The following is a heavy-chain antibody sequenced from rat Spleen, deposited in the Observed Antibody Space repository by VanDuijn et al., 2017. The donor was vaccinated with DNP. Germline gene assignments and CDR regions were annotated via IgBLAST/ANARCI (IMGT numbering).Heavy chain of an antibody. CDR1: GFTFNNYW. V-gene: IGHV5-31*01. Sequence: EVQLVESGGGPVQPGRSLKLSCVASGFTFNNYWMTWIRQAPGKGLEWVATISYDGSSTYYRDSVKGRFTISRDNAKSTLYLQMDSLRSEDTATYYCTTIGYSANFDYWGQGVMVTVSS. D-gene: IGHD1-1*01. CDR2: ISYDGSST. J-gene: IGHJ2*01. CDR3: TTIGYSANFDY.